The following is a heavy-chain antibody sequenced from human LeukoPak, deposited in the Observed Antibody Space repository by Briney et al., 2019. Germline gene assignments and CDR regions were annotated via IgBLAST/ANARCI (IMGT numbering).Heavy chain of an antibody. CDR1: GGSISSYY. CDR3: ARDVYYYDSSGHPHHYYFDY. D-gene: IGHD3-22*01. Sequence: SETLSLTCTVSGGSISSYYWSWIRQPPGKGLEWIGYIYYSGSTNYNPSLKSRVTISVDTSKNQFSLKLSSVTAADTAVYYCARDVYYYDSSGHPHHYYFDYWGQGTLVTVSS. V-gene: IGHV4-59*01. J-gene: IGHJ4*02. CDR2: IYYSGST.